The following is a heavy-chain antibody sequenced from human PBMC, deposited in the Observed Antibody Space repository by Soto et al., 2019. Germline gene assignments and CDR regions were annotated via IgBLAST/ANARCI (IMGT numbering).Heavy chain of an antibody. CDR1: GFTYTNYA. CDR2: ISTSGGNR. D-gene: IGHD6-6*01. CDR3: AKERAARDIDY. Sequence: EVRLLESGGGLVQPGGSLRLSCAASGFTYTNYAMTWVRQTPGKGLEWVSTISTSGGNRYYADSVKGRFTISRDNSENTVYLQMNSLRVDDTALYYCAKERAARDIDYWGPGTLVTVSS. V-gene: IGHV3-23*01. J-gene: IGHJ4*02.